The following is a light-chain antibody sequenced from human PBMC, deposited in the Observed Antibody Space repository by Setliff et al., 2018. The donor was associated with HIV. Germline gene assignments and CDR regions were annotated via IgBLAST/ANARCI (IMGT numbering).Light chain of an antibody. CDR2: WAS. Sequence: DIVMTQSPDSLAVSLGERATINCKSSQSVLYSSNNKNYLAWYQQKPGQPPKLLIYWASTRESGVPDRFSGSGSGTDFTLTISSLQAEDVAVYYCQQYYSTPQNSFGQGTKVDIK. V-gene: IGKV4-1*01. CDR1: QSVLYSSNNKNY. J-gene: IGKJ2*03. CDR3: QQYYSTPQNS.